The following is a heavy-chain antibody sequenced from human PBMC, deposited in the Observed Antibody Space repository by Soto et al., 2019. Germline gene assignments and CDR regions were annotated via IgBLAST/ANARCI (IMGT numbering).Heavy chain of an antibody. Sequence: RASVKVSCKASGYTFTGYYMHWVRQAPGQGLEWMGWINPNSGGTNYAQKFQGRVTMTRDTSISTAYMELSRLRSDDTAVYYCARVLRPNTVWFDPWGQGTLVTSPQ. J-gene: IGHJ5*02. V-gene: IGHV1-2*02. CDR1: GYTFTGYY. D-gene: IGHD4-17*01. CDR2: INPNSGGT. CDR3: ARVLRPNTVWFDP.